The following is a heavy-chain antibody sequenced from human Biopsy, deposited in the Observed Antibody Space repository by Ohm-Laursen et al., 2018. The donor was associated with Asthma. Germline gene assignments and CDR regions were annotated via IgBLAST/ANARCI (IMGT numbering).Heavy chain of an antibody. CDR1: GFPFSTNA. CDR3: AKSGSLWTAFDY. V-gene: IGHV3-23*01. D-gene: IGHD3-10*01. Sequence: LRLSCAASGFPFSTNAMSWVRQAPGKGLEWVSLISDSGDNTYYADSVKGRFTISRDNSKYTLYLQMNSLRAEDTAVYYCAKSGSLWTAFDYWGQGTLVTVSS. CDR2: ISDSGDNT. J-gene: IGHJ4*02.